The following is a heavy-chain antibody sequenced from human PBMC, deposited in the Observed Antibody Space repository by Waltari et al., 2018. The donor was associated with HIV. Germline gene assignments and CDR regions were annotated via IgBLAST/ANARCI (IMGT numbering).Heavy chain of an antibody. V-gene: IGHV4-34*01. D-gene: IGHD3-16*02. CDR2: INHSGST. CDR3: ARGLNYDYVWGSYPSFMDV. CDR1: GGSFSGYY. J-gene: IGHJ6*02. Sequence: QVQLQQWGAGLLKPSETLSLTCAVYGGSFSGYYWSWIRQPPGKGLEWIGEINHSGSTNSNPSLKSRVTISVDTSKNQFSLKLSSVTAADTAVYYCARGLNYDYVWGSYPSFMDVWGQGTTVTVSS.